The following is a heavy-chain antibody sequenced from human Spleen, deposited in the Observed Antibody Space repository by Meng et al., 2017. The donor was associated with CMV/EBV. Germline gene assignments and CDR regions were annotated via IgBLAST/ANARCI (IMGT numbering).Heavy chain of an antibody. CDR3: ARSYQLLYHAEYYFDY. CDR2: ISGSGGST. V-gene: IGHV3-23*01. Sequence: GESLKISCAASGFTFSSYAMSWVRQAPGKGLEWVSAISGSGGSTYYADSVKGRFTISRDNAKNSLYLQMNSLRAEDTAVYYCARSYQLLYHAEYYFDYWGQGTLVTVSS. D-gene: IGHD2-2*02. CDR1: GFTFSSYA. J-gene: IGHJ4*02.